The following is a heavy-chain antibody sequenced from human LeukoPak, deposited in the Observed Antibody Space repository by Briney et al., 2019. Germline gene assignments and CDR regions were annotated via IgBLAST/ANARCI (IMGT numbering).Heavy chain of an antibody. J-gene: IGHJ3*02. CDR3: ARDCSGGSCYGAFDI. D-gene: IGHD2-15*01. V-gene: IGHV4-30-4*01. CDR1: GASIRSGDYY. CDR2: IYDSGST. Sequence: SETLSLTCTVSGASIRSGDYYWSWIRQPPGKGLEWIGYIYDSGSTYYNPSLKSRITISVDTSENRFSLKLSSVTATDTAVYYCARDCSGGSCYGAFDIWGQGTMDTVSS.